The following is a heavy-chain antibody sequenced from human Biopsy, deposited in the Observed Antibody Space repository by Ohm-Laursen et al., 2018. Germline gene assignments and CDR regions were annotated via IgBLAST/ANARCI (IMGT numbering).Heavy chain of an antibody. Sequence: SSVKVSCKAPTGTFHSYGIIWVRQAPGQGLEWMGRIIPILRTTAYAQTFLGRVTITADSPTSTVDMELTSLTSDDTAVYFCAREAIGYQLPCDDWGQGTLVTVSS. CDR1: TGTFHSYG. CDR2: IIPILRTT. CDR3: AREAIGYQLPCDD. J-gene: IGHJ4*02. D-gene: IGHD2-2*01. V-gene: IGHV1-69*11.